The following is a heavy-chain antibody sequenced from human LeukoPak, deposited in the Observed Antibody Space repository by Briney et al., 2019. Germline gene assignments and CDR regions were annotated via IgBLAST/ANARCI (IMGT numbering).Heavy chain of an antibody. J-gene: IGHJ4*02. Sequence: SETLSLTCAVYGGSFSGYYWSWLRQPPGKGLEWIGEINHSGSTNYNPSLKSRVTISVDTSKNQFSLKLSSVTAADTAVYYCARGGDGDIVVVPAARRAYFDYWGQGTLVTVSS. CDR3: ARGGDGDIVVVPAARRAYFDY. V-gene: IGHV4-34*01. D-gene: IGHD2-2*01. CDR2: INHSGST. CDR1: GGSFSGYY.